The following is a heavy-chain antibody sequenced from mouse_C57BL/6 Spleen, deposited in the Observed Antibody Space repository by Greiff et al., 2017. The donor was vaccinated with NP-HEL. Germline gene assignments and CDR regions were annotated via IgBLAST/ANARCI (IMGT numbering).Heavy chain of an antibody. D-gene: IGHD2-4*01. CDR2: INPSNGGT. Sequence: VQLQQSGTELVKPGASVKLSCKASGYTFTSYWMHWVKQRPGQGLEWIGNINPSNGGTNYNEKFKSKATLTVDKSSSTAYMQLSSLTSEDSAVYYCAREGVYYEYDAPFAYWGQGTLVTVSA. V-gene: IGHV1-53*01. CDR3: AREGVYYEYDAPFAY. CDR1: GYTFTSYW. J-gene: IGHJ3*01.